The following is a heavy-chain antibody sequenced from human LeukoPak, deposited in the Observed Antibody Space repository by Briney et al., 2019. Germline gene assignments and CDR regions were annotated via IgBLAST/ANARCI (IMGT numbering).Heavy chain of an antibody. V-gene: IGHV3-48*03. D-gene: IGHD2-8*01. CDR1: GFTFSSYE. CDR2: TSSSGSTK. J-gene: IGHJ6*03. Sequence: PGGSLRLSCAASGFTFSSYEMNWIRQAPGKGLEWVSYTSSSGSTKYYADSVKGRFTISRDNAKNSLYLQMNSLRAEDTVVYYCAKDRCSNGVGCYYYYMDVWGKGTTVTISS. CDR3: AKDRCSNGVGCYYYYMDV.